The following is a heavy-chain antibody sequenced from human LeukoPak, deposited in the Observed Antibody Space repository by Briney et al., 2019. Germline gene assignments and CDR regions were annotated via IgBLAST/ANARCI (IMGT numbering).Heavy chain of an antibody. V-gene: IGHV3-20*04. D-gene: IGHD3-9*01. CDR1: GFTFSSYS. Sequence: PGGSLRLSCAASGFTFSSYSMNWVRQAPGKGLEWVSGISWNSRITDYADSVKGRFTISRDNAKRALYLQMNTLTTEDTAFYYCARLTGAASGTYYFDFWGQGTLVTVSS. J-gene: IGHJ4*02. CDR2: ISWNSRIT. CDR3: ARLTGAASGTYYFDF.